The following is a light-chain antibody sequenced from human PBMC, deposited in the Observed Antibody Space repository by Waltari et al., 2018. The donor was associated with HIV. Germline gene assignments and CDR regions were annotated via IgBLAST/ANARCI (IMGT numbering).Light chain of an antibody. CDR1: SSYVGGYNY. Sequence: QSALTQPASMSGSPGQSITISCTGTSSYVGGYNYVSWYQQHPGKAPKLMIYEVSNRPSGVSNRFSGSKSGNTASLTISGLQAEDEADYYCSSYTSSSTPLYVFGTGTKVTVL. J-gene: IGLJ1*01. V-gene: IGLV2-14*01. CDR2: EVS. CDR3: SSYTSSSTPLYV.